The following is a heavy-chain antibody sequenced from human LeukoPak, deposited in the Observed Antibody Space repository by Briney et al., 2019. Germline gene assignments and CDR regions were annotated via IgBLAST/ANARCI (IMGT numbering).Heavy chain of an antibody. CDR2: INTDGSST. CDR3: ARACSGGSCYSY. V-gene: IGHV3-74*01. Sequence: GGSLRLSCAASGFTFSSYWMHWVRQAPGKGLVWVSRINTDGSSTSYADSVKGRFTISRDNAKNTLYLQMNSLRAEDTAVYYCARACSGGSCYSYWGQGTLVTVSS. J-gene: IGHJ4*02. D-gene: IGHD2-15*01. CDR1: GFTFSSYW.